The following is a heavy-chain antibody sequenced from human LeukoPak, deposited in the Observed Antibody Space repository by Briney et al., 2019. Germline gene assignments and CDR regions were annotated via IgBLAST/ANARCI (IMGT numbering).Heavy chain of an antibody. CDR1: GFTFSSYE. V-gene: IGHV3-48*03. J-gene: IGHJ4*02. Sequence: GGSLRLSRAASGFTFSSYEMNWVRQAPGKGLEWVSYISSSGSTIYYADSVKGRFTISRDNAKNSLYLQMNSLRAEDTAVYYCARASNYDYVWGTKTGTDYFDYWGQGTLVTVSS. CDR2: ISSSGSTI. CDR3: ARASNYDYVWGTKTGTDYFDY. D-gene: IGHD3-16*01.